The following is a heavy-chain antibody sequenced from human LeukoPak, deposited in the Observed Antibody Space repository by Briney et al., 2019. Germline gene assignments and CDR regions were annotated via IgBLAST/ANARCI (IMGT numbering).Heavy chain of an antibody. V-gene: IGHV1-8*01. Sequence: ASVKVSCKASGYTLSNYDINRVRQATGQGLEWMGWVNPNSGKTGYVQKFQGRVIMTRDTSISTAYMELNSLTSEDTAVYFCARDRVGVGGNGWENWGQGTLVTVSS. CDR2: VNPNSGKT. CDR3: ARDRVGVGGNGWEN. D-gene: IGHD6-19*01. J-gene: IGHJ4*02. CDR1: GYTLSNYD.